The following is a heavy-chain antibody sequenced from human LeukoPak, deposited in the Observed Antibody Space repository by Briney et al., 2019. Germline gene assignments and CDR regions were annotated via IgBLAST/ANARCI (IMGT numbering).Heavy chain of an antibody. V-gene: IGHV3-23*01. Sequence: TGGSLRLSCAASGFTVSSYAMSWVRQAPGKGLEWVSAISGSGSKTYCADSVKGRFTISRDNSKNTLYLQMNSLRAEDTAVYYCAKCPTGYTKIFDSWGQGTLVTVSS. CDR3: AKCPTGYTKIFDS. CDR1: GFTVSSYA. D-gene: IGHD6-13*01. J-gene: IGHJ4*02. CDR2: ISGSGSKT.